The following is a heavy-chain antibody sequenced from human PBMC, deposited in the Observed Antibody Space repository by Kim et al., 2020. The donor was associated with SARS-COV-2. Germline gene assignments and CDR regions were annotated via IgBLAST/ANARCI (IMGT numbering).Heavy chain of an antibody. V-gene: IGHV3-9*01. D-gene: IGHD1-26*01. J-gene: IGHJ4*02. Sequence: YVTSVKGRFTISRDIAEKSCYLQMNSLRAEDTTMYFCAKVRRNVGESFDFWGQGTLVTVSS. CDR3: AKVRRNVGESFDF.